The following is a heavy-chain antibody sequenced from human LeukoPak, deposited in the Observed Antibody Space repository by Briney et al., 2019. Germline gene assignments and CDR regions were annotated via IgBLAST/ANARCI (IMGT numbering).Heavy chain of an antibody. J-gene: IGHJ4*02. Sequence: SETLSLTCAVYGGSFSGYYWSWIRQPPGKGLEWIGEINHSGSPNYNPCLKSRVTISVDTSKNQFSLKLSSVTAADTAVYYCARVIAARFDYWGQGTLVTVSS. V-gene: IGHV4-34*01. CDR1: GGSFSGYY. CDR2: INHSGSP. CDR3: ARVIAARFDY. D-gene: IGHD6-6*01.